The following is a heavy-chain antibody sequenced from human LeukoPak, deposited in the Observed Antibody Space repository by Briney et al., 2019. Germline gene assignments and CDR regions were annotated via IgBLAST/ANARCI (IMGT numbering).Heavy chain of an antibody. CDR2: IYPGDSDT. J-gene: IGHJ3*02. V-gene: IGHV5-51*01. D-gene: IGHD2-2*02. CDR3: ARVYCSSTSCYNRGDAFDI. Sequence: GESLKISCKGSGYSFTSYWIGWVRQMPGKGLEWMGIIYPGDSDTRYSPSFQGQVTISADKSISTAYLQWSSLKASDTAMYYCARVYCSSTSCYNRGDAFDIWGQGTMVTVSS. CDR1: GYSFTSYW.